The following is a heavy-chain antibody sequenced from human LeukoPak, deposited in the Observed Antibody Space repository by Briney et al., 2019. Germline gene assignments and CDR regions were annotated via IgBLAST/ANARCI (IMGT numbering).Heavy chain of an antibody. J-gene: IGHJ4*02. CDR3: VRGVISTFVNY. V-gene: IGHV3-23*01. Sequence: PGGSLRLSCAASGFTFSSYAMSWVRQAPGKGLEWVSAISGSGGSTYYADSVKGRFTISRDNSKNTMYLQMNSLRAEDTAVYYCVRGVISTFVNYWGQGTLFTVSS. D-gene: IGHD3-10*01. CDR2: ISGSGGST. CDR1: GFTFSSYA.